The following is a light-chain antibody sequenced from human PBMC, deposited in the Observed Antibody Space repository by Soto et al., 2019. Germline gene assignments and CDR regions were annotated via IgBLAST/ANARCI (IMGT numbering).Light chain of an antibody. Sequence: EIVMTQSPAPLSLSPGERATLSCRASQSVSSSYLSWYQQKPGQAPRLLIYGASTRATGIPARFSGSGSGTDFTLTISSLQPEDFAVYYCQHDYNLRLTFGGGTKVEIK. J-gene: IGKJ4*01. CDR2: GAS. V-gene: IGKV3D-7*01. CDR3: QHDYNLRLT. CDR1: QSVSSSY.